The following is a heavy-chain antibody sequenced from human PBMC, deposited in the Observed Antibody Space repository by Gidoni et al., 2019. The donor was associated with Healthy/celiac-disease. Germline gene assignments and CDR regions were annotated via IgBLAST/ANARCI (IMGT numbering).Heavy chain of an antibody. J-gene: IGHJ5*02. CDR1: VGTFSSYA. CDR3: ARVRGVVVPAVNWFDP. Sequence: QVPLVQSGAEVKKPGSSVKVSCKAYVGTFSSYAISWVRQAPGQGLEWMGGIIPSFGTANYAQKFQGRVTITADESTSTAYMELSSLRSEDTAVYYCARVRGVVVPAVNWFDPWGQGTLVTVSS. D-gene: IGHD2-2*01. V-gene: IGHV1-69*01. CDR2: IIPSFGTA.